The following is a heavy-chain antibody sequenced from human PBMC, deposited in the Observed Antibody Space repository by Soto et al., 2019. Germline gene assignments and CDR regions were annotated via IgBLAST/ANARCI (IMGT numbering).Heavy chain of an antibody. V-gene: IGHV4-59*01. CDR2: IYYSGST. D-gene: IGHD5-18*01. CDR1: GGSISSYY. Sequence: SETLSLTCTVSGGSISSYYWSWIRQPPGKGLEWIGYIYYSGSTNYNPSLKSRVTISVDTSKNQFSLKLSSVTAADTAMYYCARHSYGSYGMDVWGQGTTVTVSS. J-gene: IGHJ6*02. CDR3: ARHSYGSYGMDV.